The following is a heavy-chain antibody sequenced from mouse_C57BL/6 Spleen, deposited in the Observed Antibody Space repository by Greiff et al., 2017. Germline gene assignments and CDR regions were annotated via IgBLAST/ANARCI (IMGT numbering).Heavy chain of an antibody. CDR1: GYTFTSYW. D-gene: IGHD2-3*01. CDR2: IYPGSGST. CDR3: ARYYEGYYVFAY. J-gene: IGHJ3*01. V-gene: IGHV1-55*01. Sequence: QVQLKQPGAELVKPGASVKMSCKASGYTFTSYWITWVKQRPGQGLEWIGDIYPGSGSTNYNEKFKSKATLTVDTSSSTAYMQLSSLTSEDSAVYYCARYYEGYYVFAYWGKGTLVTVSA.